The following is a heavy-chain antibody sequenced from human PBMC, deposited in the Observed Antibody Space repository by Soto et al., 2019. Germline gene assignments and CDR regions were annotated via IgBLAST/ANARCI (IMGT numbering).Heavy chain of an antibody. J-gene: IGHJ4*02. CDR1: GGSFSGYY. V-gene: IGHV4-34*01. Sequence: TSETLSLTCAVYGGSFSGYYWSWIRQPPGKGLEWIGEINHSGSTNYNPSLKSRVTISVDTSKNQFSLKLSSVTAADTAVYYCARGELLEWLLDYWGQGTLVTVSS. CDR3: ARGELLEWLLDY. CDR2: INHSGST. D-gene: IGHD3-3*01.